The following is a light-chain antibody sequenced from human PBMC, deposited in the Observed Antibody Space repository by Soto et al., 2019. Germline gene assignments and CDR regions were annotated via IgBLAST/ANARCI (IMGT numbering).Light chain of an antibody. V-gene: IGKV1-39*01. CDR1: EKIPGY. CDR3: RQSYNVPRT. Sequence: DIPMTQSPFSLSASVGDRVTITCRASEKIPGYLSWYQQKPGKAPKLLIYAASRLQSGVPSRFTGSESGTEFTLTISSLQPEDFATYYCRQSYNVPRTFGQGTRVEIK. CDR2: AAS. J-gene: IGKJ1*01.